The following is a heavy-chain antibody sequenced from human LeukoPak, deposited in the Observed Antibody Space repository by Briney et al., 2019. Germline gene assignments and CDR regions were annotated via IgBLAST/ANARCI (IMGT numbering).Heavy chain of an antibody. D-gene: IGHD2-2*01. V-gene: IGHV3-9*01. CDR1: GFIFDDYA. CDR2: ISWNSGSI. J-gene: IGHJ4*02. CDR3: AKSCGSTSCPIDY. Sequence: PGGSLRLSCAASGFIFDDYAMHWVRQAPGKGLEWVSGISWNSGSIGYADSVKGRFTTSRDNAKNSLYLQMDSLRAEDTALYYCAKSCGSTSCPIDYWGQGTLVTVSS.